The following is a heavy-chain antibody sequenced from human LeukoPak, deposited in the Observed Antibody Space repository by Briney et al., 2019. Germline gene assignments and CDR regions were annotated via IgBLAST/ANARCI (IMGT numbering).Heavy chain of an antibody. Sequence: GGSLRPSCAASGFTFSSYGMNWVRQAPGKGLEWVSYISSSGSTIYYADSVKGRFTISRDNAKNSLYLQMNSLRAEDTAVYYCARDTITMVRGVIIPYYFDYWGQGTLVTVSS. D-gene: IGHD3-10*01. CDR2: ISSSGSTI. V-gene: IGHV3-48*03. CDR3: ARDTITMVRGVIIPYYFDY. CDR1: GFTFSSYG. J-gene: IGHJ4*02.